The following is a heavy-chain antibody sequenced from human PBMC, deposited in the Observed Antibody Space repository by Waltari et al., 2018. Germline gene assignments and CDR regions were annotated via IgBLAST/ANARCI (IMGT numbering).Heavy chain of an antibody. D-gene: IGHD3-3*01. CDR2: ISGSGGST. J-gene: IGHJ6*03. CDR1: GFTFSSYA. Sequence: EVQLLESGGGLVQPGGSLRLSCAASGFTFSSYAMSWVRQAPGKGLEWVSAISGSGGSTYDADSVKGRFTISRDNSKNTRYLQRNSLRAEDTAVYYCAKGAIFGVVIITSSYYYYMDVWGKGTTVTISS. V-gene: IGHV3-23*01. CDR3: AKGAIFGVVIITSSYYYYMDV.